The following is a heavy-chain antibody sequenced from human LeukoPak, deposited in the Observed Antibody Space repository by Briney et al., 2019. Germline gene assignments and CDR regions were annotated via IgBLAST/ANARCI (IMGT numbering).Heavy chain of an antibody. Sequence: PSETLSLTCTVSGGSISSGGYYWSWIRQHPGKGLEWIGYIYYSGSTYYNPSLKSRVTISVDTSKNQFSLKLSSVTAADTAVYCCARTYDFWSGALDPWGQGTLVTVSS. V-gene: IGHV4-31*03. CDR1: GGSISSGGYY. J-gene: IGHJ5*02. CDR2: IYYSGST. CDR3: ARTYDFWSGALDP. D-gene: IGHD3-3*01.